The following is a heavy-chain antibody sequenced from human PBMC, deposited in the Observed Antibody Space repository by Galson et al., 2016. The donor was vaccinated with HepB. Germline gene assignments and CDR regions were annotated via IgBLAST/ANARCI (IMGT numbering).Heavy chain of an antibody. CDR3: ARVGRLDFWSGFYVPPFDF. D-gene: IGHD3-3*01. CDR1: GGSISSGDYY. Sequence: LSLTCTVSGGSISSGDYYWSWIRQHPGKGLEWIGYISYSGSAYYNPSLKSRVTISVDTSKNQFSLKLSSVTAADTAVYYCARVGRLDFWSGFYVPPFDFWGQGTLVTVSS. J-gene: IGHJ4*02. CDR2: ISYSGSA. V-gene: IGHV4-31*03.